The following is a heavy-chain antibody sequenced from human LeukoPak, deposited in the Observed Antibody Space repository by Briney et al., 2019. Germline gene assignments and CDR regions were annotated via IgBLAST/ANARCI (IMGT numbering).Heavy chain of an antibody. V-gene: IGHV4-34*01. Sequence: SETLSLTCAVYGGSFSGYYWSWIRQPPGKGLEWIGEINHSGSTNYNPSLKSRVTISVDTSKNQFSLKLSSVTAADTAVYYCARAPNSPDGYSYYYYGMDVWGQGTTVTVSS. CDR2: INHSGST. CDR3: ARAPNSPDGYSYYYYGMDV. J-gene: IGHJ6*02. CDR1: GGSFSGYY. D-gene: IGHD5-24*01.